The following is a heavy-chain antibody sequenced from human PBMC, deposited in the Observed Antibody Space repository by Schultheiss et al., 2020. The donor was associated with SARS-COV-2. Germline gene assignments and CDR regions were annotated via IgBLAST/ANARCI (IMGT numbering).Heavy chain of an antibody. J-gene: IGHJ3*02. CDR3: ARDYGDYQAFDI. CDR1: GFTFSSYA. D-gene: IGHD4-17*01. CDR2: ISYDGSNK. Sequence: GGSLRLSCAASGFTFSSYAMHWVRQAPGKGLEWVAVISYDGSNKYYADSVKGRFTISRDNSKNTLYLQMNSLRAEDTAVYYCARDYGDYQAFDIWGQGTMVTVSS. V-gene: IGHV3-30-3*01.